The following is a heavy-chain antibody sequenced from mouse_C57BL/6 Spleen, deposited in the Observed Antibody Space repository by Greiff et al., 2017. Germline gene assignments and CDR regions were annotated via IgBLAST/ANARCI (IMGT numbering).Heavy chain of an antibody. CDR3: ARRYGSNLLDY. D-gene: IGHD1-1*01. Sequence: QVQLQQPGAELVRPGSSVKLSCKASGYTFTSYWMDWVKQRPGQGLEWIGNIYPSDSETHYNQKFKDKATLTVDKSSSTAYMQLSSLTSEDSAVYYCARRYGSNLLDYWGQGTTLTVSS. CDR2: IYPSDSET. V-gene: IGHV1-61*01. CDR1: GYTFTSYW. J-gene: IGHJ2*01.